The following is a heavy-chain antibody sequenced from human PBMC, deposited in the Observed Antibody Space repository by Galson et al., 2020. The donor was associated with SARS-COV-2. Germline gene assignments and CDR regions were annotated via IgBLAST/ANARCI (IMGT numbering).Heavy chain of an antibody. CDR1: GFTFNRYA. J-gene: IGHJ3*01. CDR3: ATMDGGQFAVGAFDF. D-gene: IGHD3-10*01. V-gene: IGHV3-30*01. CDR2: ISYDGTNS. Sequence: GESLKISCAASGFTFNRYAMHWVRQAPGKGLEWVAIISYDGTNSYHADSVKGRFTISRDNSRNTVYLQMNSLRAEDTAVFYCATMDGGQFAVGAFDFWCQWTFVTVSS.